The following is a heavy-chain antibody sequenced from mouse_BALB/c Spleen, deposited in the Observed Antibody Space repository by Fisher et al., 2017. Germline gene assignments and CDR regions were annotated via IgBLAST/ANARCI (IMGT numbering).Heavy chain of an antibody. J-gene: IGHJ4*01. D-gene: IGHD6-1*01. Sequence: KFKGKATLTVDKSSSTAYMELRSLTSEDSAVYYCARGGVPYAMDYWGQGTSVTVSS. V-gene: IGHV1-26*01. CDR3: ARGGVPYAMDY.